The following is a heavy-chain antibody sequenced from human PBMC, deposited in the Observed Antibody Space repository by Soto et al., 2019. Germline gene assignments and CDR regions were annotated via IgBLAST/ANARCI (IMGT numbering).Heavy chain of an antibody. CDR1: GGSISSGGYS. CDR2: IYHSGST. J-gene: IGHJ5*02. Sequence: LQLQESGSGLVKPSQTLSLTCAVSGGSISSGGYSWSWIRQPPGKGLEWIGYIYHSGSTYYNPSLKSRVTISVDRSKNQFSLKLSSVTAADTAVYYCARVQLEGDWFDPWGQGTLVTVSS. CDR3: ARVQLEGDWFDP. V-gene: IGHV4-30-2*01. D-gene: IGHD3-3*01.